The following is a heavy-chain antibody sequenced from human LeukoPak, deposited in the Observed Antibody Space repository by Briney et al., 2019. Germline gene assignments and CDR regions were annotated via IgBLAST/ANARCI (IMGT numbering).Heavy chain of an antibody. CDR1: GFTFNNYG. CDR2: ISNDGRNI. CDR3: AKGPLRGTAAAIDY. D-gene: IGHD2-2*01. J-gene: IGHJ4*02. Sequence: GSLRLSCAASGFTFNNYGMHWVRQAPGKGLEWVAVISNDGRNIHYPDSVKGRFTISRDISTDTLWLQMDSLRTEDTAVYYCAKGPLRGTAAAIDYWGQGTLVTVSS. V-gene: IGHV3-30*18.